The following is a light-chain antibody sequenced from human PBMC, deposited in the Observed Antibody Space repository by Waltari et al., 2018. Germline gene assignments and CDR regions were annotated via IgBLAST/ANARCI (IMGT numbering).Light chain of an antibody. CDR2: KVS. V-gene: IGKV2-30*01. CDR1: QSLVSSDGNTY. Sequence: DVVMTQSPLFLPVTLGQPASISCRSSQSLVSSDGNTYFNWFQQRPGQTPRRLVYKVSNRDSGVPDRFIGSGSGTDFTLRISRVEAEYVGVYYCMQGIHRPWTFGQGTKVEIK. J-gene: IGKJ1*01. CDR3: MQGIHRPWT.